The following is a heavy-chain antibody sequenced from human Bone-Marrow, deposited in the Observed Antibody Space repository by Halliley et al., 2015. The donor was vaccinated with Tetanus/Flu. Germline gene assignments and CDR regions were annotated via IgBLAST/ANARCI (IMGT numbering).Heavy chain of an antibody. V-gene: IGHV3-33*01. Sequence: GLEWVANIWYDGNNKYDADSVKGRFTISRDNSKNTLYLQMNSLRAEDTAVYYCARDRMGYFDYWGQGTLVTVSS. CDR2: IWYDGNNK. CDR3: ARDRMGYFDY. D-gene: IGHD2-8*01. J-gene: IGHJ4*02.